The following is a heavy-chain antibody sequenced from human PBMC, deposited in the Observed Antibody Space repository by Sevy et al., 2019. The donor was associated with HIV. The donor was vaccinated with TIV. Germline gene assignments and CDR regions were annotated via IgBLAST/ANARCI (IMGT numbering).Heavy chain of an antibody. CDR3: VRGLYGTNTHSCFDY. J-gene: IGHJ4*02. CDR1: GGSISSYY. V-gene: IGHV4-4*07. D-gene: IGHD2-8*01. CDR2: IYISGST. Sequence: SETLSLTCTVSGGSISSYYWSWIRQPAGKGLEWIGRIYISGSTNYNFSLRSRVAMSVDTSKNQFSLNLSSATAADTAGDYCVRGLYGTNTHSCFDYWGQGKLVTVSS.